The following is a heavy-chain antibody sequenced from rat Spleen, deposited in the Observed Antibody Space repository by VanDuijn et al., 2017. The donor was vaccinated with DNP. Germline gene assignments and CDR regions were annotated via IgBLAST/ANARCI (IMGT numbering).Heavy chain of an antibody. J-gene: IGHJ2*01. CDR3: TTRTYYGYN. Sequence: EVQLVESGGGLVQPGRSLKLSCAASGFTFSDYYMAWVRQAPTKGLEWVASISYVGGSTYYRDSVKGRFTISRDNAKSSLYLQMDSLRSEDTATYYCTTRTYYGYNWGQGVMVTVSS. CDR1: GFTFSDYY. CDR2: ISYVGGST. V-gene: IGHV5-20*01. D-gene: IGHD1-9*01.